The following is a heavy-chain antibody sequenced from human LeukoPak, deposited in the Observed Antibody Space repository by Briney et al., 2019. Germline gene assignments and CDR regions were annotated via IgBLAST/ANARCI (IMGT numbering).Heavy chain of an antibody. Sequence: ASVKVSRKVSGYTLTELSMHWVRQAPGKGLEWMGGFDPEDGETIYAQKFQGRVTMTEDTSTDTAYMELSSLRSEDTAVYYCATEAPGITGTTPCYWGQGTLVTVSS. J-gene: IGHJ4*02. D-gene: IGHD1-7*01. CDR2: FDPEDGET. V-gene: IGHV1-24*01. CDR3: ATEAPGITGTTPCY. CDR1: GYTLTELS.